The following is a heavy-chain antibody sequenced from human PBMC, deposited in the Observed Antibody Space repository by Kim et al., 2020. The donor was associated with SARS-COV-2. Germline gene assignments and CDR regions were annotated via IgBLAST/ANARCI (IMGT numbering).Heavy chain of an antibody. Sequence: SETLSLTCAVYGGSFSGYYWSWIRQPPGKWLECIGEFNHSGSTNYNPSLKSRVTISVDTSKNQFSLKLSSVTAADTAVYYCARGTRQWLVRGPYYYYMDVWGKGTTVTVSS. D-gene: IGHD6-19*01. CDR1: GGSFSGYY. CDR2: FNHSGST. J-gene: IGHJ6*03. CDR3: ARGTRQWLVRGPYYYYMDV. V-gene: IGHV4-34*01.